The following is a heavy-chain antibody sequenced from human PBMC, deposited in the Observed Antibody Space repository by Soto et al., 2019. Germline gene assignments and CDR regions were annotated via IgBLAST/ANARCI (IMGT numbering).Heavy chain of an antibody. CDR3: ARGEVRGPFDR. V-gene: IGHV4-30-4*01. Sequence: SETLSLTCTVSGGSMNSHCYYWGWIRQPPGKGLEWIGYIHNSGTTYYNPSLKRRLTISSDTSKNQFTLRLTSVTAADTALYYCARGEVRGPFDRSGQATIVTVS. CDR1: GGSMNSHCYY. D-gene: IGHD3-10*01. CDR2: IHNSGTT. J-gene: IGHJ3*02.